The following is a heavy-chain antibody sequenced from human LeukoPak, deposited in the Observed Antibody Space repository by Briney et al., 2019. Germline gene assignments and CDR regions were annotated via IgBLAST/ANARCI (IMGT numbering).Heavy chain of an antibody. Sequence: GGSLRLSCAASGFTFSSYAMHWVRQAPGKGLEWVAVISYDGSNKYYADSVKGRFTISRDNSKNTLYLQMNSLRAEDTAVYYCARDSGNSGSYLGDYWGQGTLVTVSS. D-gene: IGHD1-26*01. J-gene: IGHJ4*02. CDR1: GFTFSSYA. V-gene: IGHV3-30-3*01. CDR3: ARDSGNSGSYLGDY. CDR2: ISYDGSNK.